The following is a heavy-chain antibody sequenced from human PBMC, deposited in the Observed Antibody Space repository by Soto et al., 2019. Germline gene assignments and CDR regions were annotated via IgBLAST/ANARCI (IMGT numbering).Heavy chain of an antibody. CDR2: IYYSGST. Sequence: QLQLQESGPGLVKPSETLSLTCTVSGGSISSSSYYWGWIRQPPGKGLEWIGSIYYSGSTCYNPSLKSRVTISVDTSKNQFSLKLSSVTAADTAVYYCARREGIVAGVHYYYYGMDVWGQGTTVTVSS. V-gene: IGHV4-39*01. J-gene: IGHJ6*02. D-gene: IGHD1-26*01. CDR3: ARREGIVAGVHYYYYGMDV. CDR1: GGSISSSSYY.